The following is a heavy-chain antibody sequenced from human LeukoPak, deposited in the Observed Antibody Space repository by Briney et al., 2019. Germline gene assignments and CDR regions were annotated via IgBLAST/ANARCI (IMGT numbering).Heavy chain of an antibody. CDR2: IYTSGST. D-gene: IGHD3-3*01. CDR3: VATFAYYDFWSGSNMDV. V-gene: IGHV4-61*02. CDR1: GVSVSTIGYY. J-gene: IGHJ6*03. Sequence: SETLSLTCTVSGVSVSTIGYYWSWIRQPAGKGLEWIGRIYTSGSTNYNPSLKSRVTISVDTSKNQFSLKLSSVTAADTAVYYCVATFAYYDFWSGSNMDVWGKGTTVTVSS.